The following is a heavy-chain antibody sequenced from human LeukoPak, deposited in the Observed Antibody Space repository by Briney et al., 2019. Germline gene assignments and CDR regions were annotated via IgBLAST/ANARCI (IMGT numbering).Heavy chain of an antibody. CDR1: GYTFTSYF. CDR3: ARANLIRGDAFDI. J-gene: IGHJ3*02. CDR2: MNPSGGST. V-gene: IGHV1-46*01. Sequence: ASVKVSCTASGYTFTSYFITWVRQAPGQGLEWMGIMNPSGGSTTYAQRFQGRVTMTRDPSTSTVYMELSSLRSEDTAVYYCARANLIRGDAFDIWGQGTMVTVSS. D-gene: IGHD3-16*01.